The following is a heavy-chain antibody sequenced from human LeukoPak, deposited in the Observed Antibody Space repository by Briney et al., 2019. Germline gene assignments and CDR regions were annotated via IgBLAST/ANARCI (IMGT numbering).Heavy chain of an antibody. Sequence: GGSLRLSCAASGFTFRSYGMHWVRQAPGKGLEWVTFIPSDGSKKYYIDSVKGRFTVSRDNAENSLYLQMNSLRVEDTAVYYCARAPTVLVGYCSSSSCQADYWGQGTLVTVSS. CDR2: IPSDGSKK. CDR3: ARAPTVLVGYCSSSSCQADY. J-gene: IGHJ4*02. D-gene: IGHD2-2*01. CDR1: GFTFRSYG. V-gene: IGHV3-30*02.